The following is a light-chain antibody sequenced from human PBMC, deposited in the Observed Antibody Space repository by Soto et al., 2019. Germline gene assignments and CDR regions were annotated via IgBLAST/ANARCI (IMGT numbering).Light chain of an antibody. Sequence: EILLTQSPATLSLSPGERATLSSSASQSVSSNLAWYQQKPGQAPRLLIYGASARATWIPARFSGTGSGTEFTLTISNLQSEDFAVYFCQQYSSWPPWTFGQGTKVDIK. CDR3: QQYSSWPPWT. V-gene: IGKV3-15*01. J-gene: IGKJ1*01. CDR1: QSVSSN. CDR2: GAS.